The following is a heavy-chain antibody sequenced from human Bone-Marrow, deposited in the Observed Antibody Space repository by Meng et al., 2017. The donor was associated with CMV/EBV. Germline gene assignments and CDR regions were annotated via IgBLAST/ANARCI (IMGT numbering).Heavy chain of an antibody. V-gene: IGHV1-2*02. D-gene: IGHD3-3*01. CDR2: INPSSGGT. CDR3: ARGRSDYDFWSGYLYYFDY. J-gene: IGHJ4*02. Sequence: QVQLVQSGAEVKKPXSSVKVXCKASGXTFTGYYMHWVRQAPGQGLEWMGWINPSSGGTNDAQKFQGRVTMTRDTSIGTAYMELSRLRSDDTAVYYCARGRSDYDFWSGYLYYFDYWGQGTLGTVSS. CDR1: GXTFTGYY.